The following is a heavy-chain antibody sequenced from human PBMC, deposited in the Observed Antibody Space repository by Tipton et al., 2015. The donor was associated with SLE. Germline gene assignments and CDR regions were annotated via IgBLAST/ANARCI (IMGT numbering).Heavy chain of an antibody. Sequence: LRLSCTVSGYSISSGYYWGWIRQPPGKGLEWIGSIYHSGSTYYNPSLRSRVTISVDTSKNQFSLKLSSVTAADTAVYYCARAGRAWNLFDYWGQGTLVTVSS. CDR1: GYSISSGYY. V-gene: IGHV4-38-2*02. CDR2: IYHSGST. J-gene: IGHJ4*02. D-gene: IGHD1-1*01. CDR3: ARAGRAWNLFDY.